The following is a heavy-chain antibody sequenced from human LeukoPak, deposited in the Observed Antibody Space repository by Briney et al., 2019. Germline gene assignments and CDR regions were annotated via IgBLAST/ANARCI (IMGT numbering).Heavy chain of an antibody. V-gene: IGHV3-33*01. Sequence: PGGSLRLSCAASGFTFSSYGMHWVRQAPGKGPEWVAVIWYDGSNKYYADSVKGRFTISRDNSKNTLYLQTNSLRAEDTAVYYCARDPVNTWGQGTLVTVSS. J-gene: IGHJ5*02. CDR3: ARDPVNT. CDR2: IWYDGSNK. CDR1: GFTFSSYG.